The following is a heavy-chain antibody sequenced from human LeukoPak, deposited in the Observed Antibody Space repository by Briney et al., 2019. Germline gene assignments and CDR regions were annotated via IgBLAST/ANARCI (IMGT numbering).Heavy chain of an antibody. D-gene: IGHD6-6*01. J-gene: IGHJ6*03. CDR3: ARFPIAARPYYYYYMDV. CDR1: GGSFSGYY. CDR2: INHSGST. V-gene: IGHV4-34*01. Sequence: SETLSLTCAVYGGSFSGYYWSWIRQPPGKGLEWIGGINHSGSTNYNPSLKSRVTISVDTSKNQFSLKLSSVTAADTAVYYCARFPIAARPYYYYYMDVWGKGTTVTVSS.